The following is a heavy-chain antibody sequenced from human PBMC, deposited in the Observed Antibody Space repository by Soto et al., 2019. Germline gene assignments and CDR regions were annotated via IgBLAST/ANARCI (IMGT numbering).Heavy chain of an antibody. J-gene: IGHJ4*02. Sequence: ASVKVSCKASGYTFTSHYMHWVRQAPGQGLEWMGTIYPGGVNVAYAQKFEGRVTMTKDTSTSTVYMELNSLRVEDTAVYYCARGLAYCGGDCYRAFDYWGQGSLVTVSS. CDR3: ARGLAYCGGDCYRAFDY. CDR1: GYTFTSHY. V-gene: IGHV1-46*01. CDR2: IYPGGVNV. D-gene: IGHD2-21*02.